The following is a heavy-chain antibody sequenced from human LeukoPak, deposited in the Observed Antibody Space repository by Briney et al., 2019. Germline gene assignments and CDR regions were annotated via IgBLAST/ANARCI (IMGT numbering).Heavy chain of an antibody. D-gene: IGHD2-21*01. Sequence: PGGSLRLSCAASGFTFDDYAMHWVRQAPGKGLEWVSGISWNSGSIGYANSVKGRFTISRDNSKNTLYLQMGSLRAEDMAVYYCARPHGSGGEQYYFDYWGQGTLVTVSS. J-gene: IGHJ4*02. V-gene: IGHV3-9*03. CDR1: GFTFDDYA. CDR2: ISWNSGSI. CDR3: ARPHGSGGEQYYFDY.